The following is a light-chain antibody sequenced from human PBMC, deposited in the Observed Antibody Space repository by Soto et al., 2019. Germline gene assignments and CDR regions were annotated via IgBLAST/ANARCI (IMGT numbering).Light chain of an antibody. CDR1: QSISSW. CDR3: QQYNSYTWT. CDR2: KSS. J-gene: IGKJ1*01. V-gene: IGKV1-5*03. Sequence: DIQMTQSPSTLSASVGDRVTITCRASQSISSWLAWYQQKPGKAPKLLIYKSSSLEIWVPSRFSGSVSGTEFTLTISSLQPDDFANYYCQQYNSYTWTFGQGTKVEIK.